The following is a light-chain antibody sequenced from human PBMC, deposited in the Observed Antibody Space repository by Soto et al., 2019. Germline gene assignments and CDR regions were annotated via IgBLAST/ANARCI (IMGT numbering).Light chain of an antibody. CDR2: EGS. CDR1: SSDVGSYNL. V-gene: IGLV2-23*01. Sequence: HSALTQPASVSGSPGQSITISCTGTSSDVGSYNLVSWYQQHPGKAPKLMIYEGSKRPSGVSNRFSGSKSGNTASLTISGLQAEDEADYYCCSYAGSSTVVFGGGTKVTV. CDR3: CSYAGSSTVV. J-gene: IGLJ2*01.